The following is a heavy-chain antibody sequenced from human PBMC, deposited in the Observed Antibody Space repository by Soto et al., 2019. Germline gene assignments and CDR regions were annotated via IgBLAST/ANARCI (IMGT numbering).Heavy chain of an antibody. CDR3: AKDVEACGGDCYSGMDV. CDR1: GFTFTNYA. Sequence: EVQLLESGGGLVQPGGSLRLSCAASGFTFTNYAMSWVRQAPGKGLEWISTISGSAGSTYYADSVKGRFTISRANSKNTLYRQMNSLRAEDMAVYYCAKDVEACGGDCYSGMDVWGQGTKVTVSS. CDR2: ISGSAGST. V-gene: IGHV3-23*01. D-gene: IGHD2-21*01. J-gene: IGHJ6*02.